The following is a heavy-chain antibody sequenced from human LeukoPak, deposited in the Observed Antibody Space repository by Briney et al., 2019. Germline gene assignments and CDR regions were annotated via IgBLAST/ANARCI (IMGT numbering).Heavy chain of an antibody. CDR1: GGSITSYY. Sequence: SETLSLTCAVSGGSITSYYWSWVRQPPGKGLEWIAYVSYSGLTNYNPSLKSRVTLSLDTSKNQFSLRLNSVTAADTAVYFCARLSSYYDGGGYFYLYYFDYWGQGTLLTVSS. CDR3: ARLSSYYDGGGYFYLYYFDY. V-gene: IGHV4-59*08. J-gene: IGHJ4*02. D-gene: IGHD3-22*01. CDR2: VSYSGLT.